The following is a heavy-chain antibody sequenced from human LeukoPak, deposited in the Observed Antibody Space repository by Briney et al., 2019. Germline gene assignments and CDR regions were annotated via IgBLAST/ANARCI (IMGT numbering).Heavy chain of an antibody. Sequence: PSETLSLTCTVSGGSISTYYWNWIRQPPGKGLEWIANINNRGSTDYNPSLKSRLTISLDTSKNQISLKLSWVTAADTAVYYCARDKGPYWYFDLWGRGTLVTVSS. V-gene: IGHV4-59*01. CDR2: INNRGST. J-gene: IGHJ2*01. CDR3: ARDKGPYWYFDL. CDR1: GGSISTYY.